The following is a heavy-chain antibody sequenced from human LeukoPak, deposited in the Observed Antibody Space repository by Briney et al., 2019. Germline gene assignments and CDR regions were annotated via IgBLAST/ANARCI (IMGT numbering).Heavy chain of an antibody. CDR2: IYTSGST. V-gene: IGHV4-4*07. J-gene: IGHJ4*02. Sequence: SETLSLTCTVSGGSISSYYWSWIRQPAGKGLERIGRIYTSGSTNYNPSLKSRVTMSVDTSKNQFSLKLSSVTAADTAVYYCARAGWDYDSSGYLDYWGQGTLVTLSS. CDR3: ARAGWDYDSSGYLDY. D-gene: IGHD3-22*01. CDR1: GGSISSYY.